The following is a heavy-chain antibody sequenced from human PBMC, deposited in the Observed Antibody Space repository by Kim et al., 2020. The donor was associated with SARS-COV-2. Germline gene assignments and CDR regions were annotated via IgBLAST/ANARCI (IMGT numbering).Heavy chain of an antibody. CDR2: INTNTRNP. CDR3: ARAPAGYCSSSSCYPQLDP. Sequence: ASVKVSCKASGYTFTSYVINWVRQAPGQGLEWMGWINTNTRNPTYAQGFTGRFVFSLDTSVNTAYLQISSLKAEDTAVYYCARAPAGYCSSSSCYPQLDPWGQGTLVTVSS. V-gene: IGHV7-4-1*02. J-gene: IGHJ5*02. D-gene: IGHD2-2*01. CDR1: GYTFTSYV.